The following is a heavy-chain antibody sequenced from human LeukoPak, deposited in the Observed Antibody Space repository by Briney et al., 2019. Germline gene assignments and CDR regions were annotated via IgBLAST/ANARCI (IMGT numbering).Heavy chain of an antibody. Sequence: GGSLRLSCAASGFTVSSNYMSWIRQAPGKGLEWVSIIYAGGSTYYADSVKGRFTISRDNSKNTLYLQMNSLSAEDPAVYYCARALSYGSGSYPMHWGRGTRVTVPS. CDR2: IYAGGST. CDR3: ARALSYGSGSYPMH. V-gene: IGHV3-53*01. D-gene: IGHD3-10*01. J-gene: IGHJ1*01. CDR1: GFTVSSNY.